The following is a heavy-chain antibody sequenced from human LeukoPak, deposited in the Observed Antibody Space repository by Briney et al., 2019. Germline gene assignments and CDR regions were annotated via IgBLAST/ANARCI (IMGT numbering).Heavy chain of an antibody. J-gene: IGHJ3*01. CDR3: ARVPYVFDL. CDR1: GFTCSNYW. Sequence: PGGSLRLSCAASGFTCSNYWMHWVRQAPGKGLVWVSRINRDGSSTDYLDSVKGRFTISRDNARNTLYLQMNSLRAEDTAVYYCARVPYVFDLWGQGTMVTVSS. CDR2: INRDGSST. V-gene: IGHV3-74*01.